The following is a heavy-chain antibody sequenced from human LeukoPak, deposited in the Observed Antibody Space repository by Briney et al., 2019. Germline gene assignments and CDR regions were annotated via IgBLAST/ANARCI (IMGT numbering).Heavy chain of an antibody. CDR1: GFPFRNYW. CDR2: ISTDGKSK. V-gene: IGHV3-74*01. D-gene: IGHD2-2*01. J-gene: IGHJ6*02. CDR3: VRDYQFIQEV. Sequence: GGSLRLSCVPSGFPFRNYWMLWARQPPGRGRMWVSLISTDGKSKRYAESVKGRFTISRDNAKNALYLQMDILRVEDTALYFCVRDYQFIQEVWGQGTTVTVSS.